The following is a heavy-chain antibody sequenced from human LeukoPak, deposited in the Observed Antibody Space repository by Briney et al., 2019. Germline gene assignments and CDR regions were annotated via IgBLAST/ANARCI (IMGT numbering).Heavy chain of an antibody. V-gene: IGHV4-38-2*02. Sequence: SETLSLTCAVSGYSISTDYHWGWIRQPPGKGLEWIGSMHHSGSTYYNPSLKRRVTISLDTSKNQVSLKLTSVTAADTAVYYCARDRSYYTFDYWGQGTLVTVSA. CDR1: GYSISTDYH. CDR2: MHHSGST. D-gene: IGHD3-10*01. J-gene: IGHJ4*02. CDR3: ARDRSYYTFDY.